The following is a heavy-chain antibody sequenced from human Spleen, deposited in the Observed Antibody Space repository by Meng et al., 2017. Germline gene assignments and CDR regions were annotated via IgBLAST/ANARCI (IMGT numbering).Heavy chain of an antibody. CDR1: CFTFSSYA. Sequence: EVEVVESGGGLVQPGGFLRLSCAASCFTFSSYAMSGVRQAPGKGLEWVSAISGSGGSTYYADSVKGRFTISRDNSKNTLYLQMNSLRAEDTAVYYCTGLFGGYYERDYWGQGTLVTVSS. V-gene: IGHV3-23*04. CDR3: TGLFGGYYERDY. CDR2: ISGSGGST. J-gene: IGHJ4*02. D-gene: IGHD3-22*01.